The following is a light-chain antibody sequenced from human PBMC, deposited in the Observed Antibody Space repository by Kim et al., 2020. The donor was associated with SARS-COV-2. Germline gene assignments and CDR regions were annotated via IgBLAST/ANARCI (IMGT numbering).Light chain of an antibody. CDR2: AAS. Sequence: DIQMTQSPPSLSASVGDRVRITCRASEGISNFVAWFQQKPGKPPKSLIYAASSLLRGVSSKFSGSGSGTDFTLTINNLQPEDFATYYCQQYKSHPPTFGQGTKLEI. J-gene: IGKJ2*01. V-gene: IGKV1-16*02. CDR1: EGISNF. CDR3: QQYKSHPPT.